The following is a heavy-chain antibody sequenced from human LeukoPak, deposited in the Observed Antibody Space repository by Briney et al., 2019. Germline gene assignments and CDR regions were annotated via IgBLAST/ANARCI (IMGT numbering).Heavy chain of an antibody. J-gene: IGHJ5*02. CDR2: IYYSGST. CDR1: GSSISSSSYY. Sequence: SETLSLTCTVSGSSISSSSYYWGWIRQPPGKGLEWIGSIYYSGSTYYNPSLKSRVTISVDTSKNQFSLKLTSVTAADTAVYYCARDQGQQIVSGSNWFDPWGQGTLVTVSS. D-gene: IGHD1-26*01. CDR3: ARDQGQQIVSGSNWFDP. V-gene: IGHV4-39*07.